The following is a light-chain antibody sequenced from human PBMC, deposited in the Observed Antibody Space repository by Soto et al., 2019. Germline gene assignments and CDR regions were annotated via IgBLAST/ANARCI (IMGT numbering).Light chain of an antibody. CDR2: DAS. CDR1: QTISSW. V-gene: IGKV1-5*01. Sequence: DIQMTQSPSTLSGSVGDRVTITCRASQTISSWLAWYQQKPGKAPKLLIYDASTLEVGVASGFSGSGSGAEFTLTISSLQPDDFATYYCHHYSRTFGQGTKVDIK. J-gene: IGKJ1*01. CDR3: HHYSRT.